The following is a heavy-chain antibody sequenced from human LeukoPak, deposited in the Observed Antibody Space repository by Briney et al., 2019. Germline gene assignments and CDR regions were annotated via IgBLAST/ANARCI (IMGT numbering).Heavy chain of an antibody. CDR2: FYSKGNT. Sequence: SETLSLTCTVSGGSISSSSYYWGWIRQPPGKGLEWIGSFYSKGNTYYNPSLKSPVTISVDTSKNQFSLKLSSVTAADTAVYYCAIQYYYDSSGYALRRGSLDYWGQGTLVTVSS. CDR3: AIQYYYDSSGYALRRGSLDY. J-gene: IGHJ4*02. CDR1: GGSISSSSYY. V-gene: IGHV4-39*01. D-gene: IGHD3-22*01.